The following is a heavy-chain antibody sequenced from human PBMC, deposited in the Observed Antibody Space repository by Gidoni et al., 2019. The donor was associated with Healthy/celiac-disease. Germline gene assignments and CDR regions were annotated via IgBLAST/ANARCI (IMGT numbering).Heavy chain of an antibody. CDR2: IFSNDEK. CDR1: GFSLSNARMG. J-gene: IGHJ4*02. D-gene: IGHD4-4*01. CDR3: ARIILDYNKGGFDY. Sequence: QVTLKESGPVLVKPTETLTLTCTVSGFSLSNARMGVSWIRQPPGKALEWLAHIFSNDEKSYSTSLKNRLTISKDTSKSQVVLTMTNMDPVDTATYYCARIILDYNKGGFDYWGQGTLVTVSS. V-gene: IGHV2-26*01.